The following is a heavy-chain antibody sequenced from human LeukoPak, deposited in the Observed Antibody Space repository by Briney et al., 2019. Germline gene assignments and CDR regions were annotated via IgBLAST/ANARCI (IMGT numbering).Heavy chain of an antibody. V-gene: IGHV4-61*08. J-gene: IGHJ3*02. D-gene: IGHD2-15*01. CDR3: ARERVDDAFDI. Sequence: SETLSLTCTVSGGSISSGGYYWSWIRQHPGKGLEWIGYIYYSGSTNYNPSLKSRVTISVDTSKNQFSLKLSSVTAADTAVYYCARERVDDAFDIWGQGTMVTVSS. CDR1: GGSISSGGYY. CDR2: IYYSGST.